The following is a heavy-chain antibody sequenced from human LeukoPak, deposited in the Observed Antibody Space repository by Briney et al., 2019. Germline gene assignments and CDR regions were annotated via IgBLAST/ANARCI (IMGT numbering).Heavy chain of an antibody. CDR2: INHSGST. J-gene: IGHJ3*02. CDR3: ARELGAARDGLDAFDI. CDR1: GGSFSGYY. Sequence: PSETLSLTCAVYGGSFSGYYWSWIRQPPGKGLEWIGEINHSGSTNYNPSLKSRVTISVDTSKNQFSLKLSSVTAADTAVYYCARELGAARDGLDAFDIWGQGTMVTVSS. D-gene: IGHD6-6*01. V-gene: IGHV4-34*01.